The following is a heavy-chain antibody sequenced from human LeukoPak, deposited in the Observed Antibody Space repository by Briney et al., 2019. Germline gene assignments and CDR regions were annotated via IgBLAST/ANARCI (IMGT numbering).Heavy chain of an antibody. V-gene: IGHV4-59*01. CDR1: GGSISTYS. Sequence: SETLSLTCTVPGGSISTYSWNWIRQPPAKGLEWIGYFYYSGSTNYNPSLNGRVTISVDTSKNQLSLKLSSVTAADTAVYYCARVASDSNFYFDYWGQGTLVTVSS. D-gene: IGHD4-11*01. CDR3: ARVASDSNFYFDY. CDR2: FYYSGST. J-gene: IGHJ4*02.